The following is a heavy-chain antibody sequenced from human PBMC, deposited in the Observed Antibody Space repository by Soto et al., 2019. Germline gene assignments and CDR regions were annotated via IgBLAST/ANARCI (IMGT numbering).Heavy chain of an antibody. D-gene: IGHD6-19*01. CDR3: ARRPAVAGPYFDY. V-gene: IGHV4-59*08. CDR1: GGSISSYY. J-gene: IGHJ4*02. Sequence: SETLSLTCTVSGGSISSYYWSWIRQPPGKGLEWIGYIYYSGSTNYNPSLKSRVTISVDTSKNQFSLKLSSVTAADTAVYYFARRPAVAGPYFDYWAQGTLVTVSS. CDR2: IYYSGST.